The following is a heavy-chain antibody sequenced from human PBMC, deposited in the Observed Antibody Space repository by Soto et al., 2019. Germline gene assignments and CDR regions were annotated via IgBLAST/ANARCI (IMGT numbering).Heavy chain of an antibody. CDR2: IYYSGST. CDR1: GGSISSYY. CDR3: ARGRGYSYGEHFDY. D-gene: IGHD5-18*01. V-gene: IGHV4-59*12. J-gene: IGHJ4*02. Sequence: SETLSLTCTVSGGSISSYYWSWIRQPPGKGLEWIGYIYYSGSTNYNPSLKSRVTISVDTSKNQFSLKLSSVTAADTAVYYCARGRGYSYGEHFDYWGQGTLVTVSS.